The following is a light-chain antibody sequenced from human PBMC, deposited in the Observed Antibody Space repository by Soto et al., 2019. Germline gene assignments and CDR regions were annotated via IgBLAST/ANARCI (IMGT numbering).Light chain of an antibody. Sequence: QSALTQPPSASGSPGQSVIISCTGTINDVGGYNYVSWYQHYPGEAPKLMIYEVVKRPSGVPDRFSGSKSGNTASLTVSGLQAEDEADYYCCSYAGHTNVLFGGGTKLTVL. J-gene: IGLJ2*01. V-gene: IGLV2-8*01. CDR2: EVV. CDR3: CSYAGHTNVL. CDR1: INDVGGYNY.